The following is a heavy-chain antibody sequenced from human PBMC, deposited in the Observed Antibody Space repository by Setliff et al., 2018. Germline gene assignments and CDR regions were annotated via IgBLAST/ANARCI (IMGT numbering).Heavy chain of an antibody. CDR1: GFIFRGYG. Sequence: PGGSLRLSCTASGFIFRGYGVNWVRQASGKGLQWISYISKSGHITYYADSVEGRFTIFRDNGRNSVYLQMNRLRADDTGVYYCARDELEQRDQYYYGMDVWGQGTTVTVSS. CDR3: ARDELEQRDQYYYGMDV. CDR2: ISKSGHIT. D-gene: IGHD1-1*01. V-gene: IGHV3-48*03. J-gene: IGHJ6*02.